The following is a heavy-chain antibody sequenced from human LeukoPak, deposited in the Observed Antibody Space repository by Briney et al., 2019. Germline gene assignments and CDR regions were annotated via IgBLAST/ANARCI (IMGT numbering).Heavy chain of an antibody. D-gene: IGHD6-13*01. CDR1: GFTFSDYY. V-gene: IGHV3-11*01. J-gene: IGHJ4*02. CDR2: ISHSGSTI. CDR3: AKDLAAAGLGVDY. Sequence: GGSLRLSCAASGFTFSDYYLSWIRQAPGKGLEWVSYISHSGSTIYYADSVKGRFSVSRDNAKNSLYLQMNSLRAEDTALYYCAKDLAAAGLGVDYWGQGTLVTVSS.